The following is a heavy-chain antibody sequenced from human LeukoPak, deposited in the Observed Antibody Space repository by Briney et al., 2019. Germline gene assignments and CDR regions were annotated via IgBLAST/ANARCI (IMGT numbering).Heavy chain of an antibody. D-gene: IGHD2-21*01. CDR3: ASSEAPPYSDWYFDL. J-gene: IGHJ2*01. V-gene: IGHV4-61*01. Sequence: SETLSLTCTVSGGSVSSGSYYRSWIRQPPGKGLEWIGYIYYSGSTNYNPSLKSRVTISVDTSKNQFSLKLSSVTAADTAVYYCASSEAPPYSDWYFDLWGRGTLVTVSS. CDR1: GGSVSSGSYY. CDR2: IYYSGST.